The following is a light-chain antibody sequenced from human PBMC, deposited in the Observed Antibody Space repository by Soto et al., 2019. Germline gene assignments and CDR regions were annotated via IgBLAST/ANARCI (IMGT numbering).Light chain of an antibody. Sequence: EIVLTQSPGTPSLSPGERATLSCRASQSVSSSYLTWYHQKPGQVPRLLIYGASSRATGIPDRFSGSGSGTDFTLTISRLEPEDSAVYYCQQYGSSPITFGQGTRLEIK. CDR2: GAS. CDR1: QSVSSSY. V-gene: IGKV3-20*01. CDR3: QQYGSSPIT. J-gene: IGKJ5*01.